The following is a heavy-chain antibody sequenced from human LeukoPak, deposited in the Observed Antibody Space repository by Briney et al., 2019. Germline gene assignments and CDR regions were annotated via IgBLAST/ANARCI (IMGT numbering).Heavy chain of an antibody. D-gene: IGHD5-18*01. Sequence: GGSLRLSCAASGFTFSDYYMSWIRQAPGKGLEWVSYISSSSSYTNYADSVEGRFTISRDNAKNSLFLQMDSLRAEDTAVYFCASRSTAMLKGYFDYWGQGTLVTVSS. CDR3: ASRSTAMLKGYFDY. V-gene: IGHV3-11*06. CDR2: ISSSSSYT. CDR1: GFTFSDYY. J-gene: IGHJ4*02.